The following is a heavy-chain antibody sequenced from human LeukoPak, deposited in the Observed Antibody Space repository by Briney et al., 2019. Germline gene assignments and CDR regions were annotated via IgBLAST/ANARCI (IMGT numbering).Heavy chain of an antibody. Sequence: PSETLSLTCTVSGGSISGYFWSWVRQPPGKGLEWIADVYYSGSTNYNPSLKSRVAISVDTSKNKFSLRLRSVTAADTAVYYCARLQRRYSPFDPWGQGILVTVSS. CDR3: ARLQRRYSPFDP. V-gene: IGHV4-59*08. J-gene: IGHJ5*02. CDR1: GGSISGYF. CDR2: VYYSGST. D-gene: IGHD2-15*01.